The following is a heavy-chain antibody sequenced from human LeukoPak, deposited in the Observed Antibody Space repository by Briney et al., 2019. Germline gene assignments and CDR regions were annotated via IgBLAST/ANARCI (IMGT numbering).Heavy chain of an antibody. CDR2: ISGGST. CDR3: ARDLVWFGEPKGYYNYMDV. CDR1: GFTVSSNE. J-gene: IGHJ6*03. D-gene: IGHD3-10*01. Sequence: GGSLRLSCAASGFTVSSNEMSWVRQAPGKGLEWVSSISGGSTYYADSRKGRFTISRDNAKNSLYLQMNTLRAEDTAVYYCARDLVWFGEPKGYYNYMDVWGKGTTVTVSS. V-gene: IGHV3-38-3*01.